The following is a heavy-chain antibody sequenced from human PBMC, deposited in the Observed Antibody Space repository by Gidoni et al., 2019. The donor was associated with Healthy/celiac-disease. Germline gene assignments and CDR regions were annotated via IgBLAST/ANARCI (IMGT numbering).Heavy chain of an antibody. CDR3: AKDATYGSSGYTFYLDY. CDR1: GFTFDDYA. V-gene: IGHV3-9*01. CDR2: ISWNSGSI. Sequence: EVQLVEYGGGLVQPGRSRRLSCAASGFTFDDYAMHWVRQAPGKGLEWVSGISWNSGSIGYADSVKGRFTISRDNAKNSLDLQMNSLRAEDTALYYCAKDATYGSSGYTFYLDYWGQGTLVTVSS. D-gene: IGHD3-22*01. J-gene: IGHJ4*02.